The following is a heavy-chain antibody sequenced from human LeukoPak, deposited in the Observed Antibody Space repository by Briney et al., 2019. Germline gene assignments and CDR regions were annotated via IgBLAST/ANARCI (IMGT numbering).Heavy chain of an antibody. V-gene: IGHV3-20*04. J-gene: IGHJ4*02. Sequence: GGSLRLSCVTSGITFSSYWMTWVRQAPGKGLEWVSGINWNGRSTAYADSVKGRSTISRDNAKNSLYLQMNSLRAEDTAFYYCARGGITIFGGIIYQDYWGQGTLVTVSS. CDR1: GITFSSYW. D-gene: IGHD3-3*01. CDR2: INWNGRST. CDR3: ARGGITIFGGIIYQDY.